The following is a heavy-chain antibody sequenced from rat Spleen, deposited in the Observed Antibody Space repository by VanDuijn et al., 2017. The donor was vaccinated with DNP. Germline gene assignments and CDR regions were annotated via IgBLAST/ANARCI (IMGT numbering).Heavy chain of an antibody. CDR1: GFSLTSYN. CDR2: IWNTGGT. Sequence: QVQLKESGPGLVQPSQTLSLTCTVAGFSLTSYNVHWVRQPPGKDLEWMGVIWNTGGTQYNSALKSRLRISKDTSKSQVFLKRNSLQTEDTATDDCAREGPYGYNAYYFDYWGQGVMVTVSS. D-gene: IGHD1-9*01. J-gene: IGHJ2*01. CDR3: AREGPYGYNAYYFDY. V-gene: IGHV2-41*01.